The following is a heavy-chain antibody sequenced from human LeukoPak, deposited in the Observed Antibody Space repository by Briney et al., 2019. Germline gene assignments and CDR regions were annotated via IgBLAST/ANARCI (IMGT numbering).Heavy chain of an antibody. CDR2: ISAYNGNK. CDR3: ARGRNGYIIGGIDY. D-gene: IGHD5-24*01. Sequence: ASVKVSCKASGYTFTNYGISWVRQAPGQGLDWMGWISAYNGNKVYAQELQGRVTMTTDTSTSTAYMELRSLRSEDTAVYYCARGRNGYIIGGIDYWGQGTLVTVSS. V-gene: IGHV1-18*01. CDR1: GYTFTNYG. J-gene: IGHJ4*02.